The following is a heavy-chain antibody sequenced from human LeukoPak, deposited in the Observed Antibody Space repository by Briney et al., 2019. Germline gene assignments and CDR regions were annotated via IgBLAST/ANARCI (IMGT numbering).Heavy chain of an antibody. Sequence: ASVKVSCKASGYTFTSYGISWVRQAPGQGLEWMGWISAYNGNTNYAQKLQGRVTMTVDTSTSTAYMELRSLRSDDTAVYCCARLVEWLRFKNSHYFDYWGQGTLVTVSS. CDR1: GYTFTSYG. CDR3: ARLVEWLRFKNSHYFDY. V-gene: IGHV1-18*04. D-gene: IGHD5-12*01. CDR2: ISAYNGNT. J-gene: IGHJ4*02.